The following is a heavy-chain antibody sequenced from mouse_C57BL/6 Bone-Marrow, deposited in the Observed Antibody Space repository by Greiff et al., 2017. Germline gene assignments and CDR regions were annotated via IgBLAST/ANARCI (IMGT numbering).Heavy chain of an antibody. CDR2: IDPSDSDT. CDR1: GYTFTSYW. D-gene: IGHD1-1*01. J-gene: IGHJ1*03. V-gene: IGHV1-69*01. Sequence: VQLQQPGAELVMPGASVKLSCKASGYTFTSYWMHWVKQRPGQGLEWIGEIDPSDSDTNYNQKFKGKSTLTVDKSSSTAYMQLSSLTSEDSAVYDCARDYGSSYDWDFDVWGTGTTVTVSS. CDR3: ARDYGSSYDWDFDV.